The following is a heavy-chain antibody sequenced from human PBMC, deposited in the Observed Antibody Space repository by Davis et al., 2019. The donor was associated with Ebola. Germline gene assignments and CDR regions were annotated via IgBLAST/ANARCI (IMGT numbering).Heavy chain of an antibody. J-gene: IGHJ3*02. CDR1: GYTFTAYY. CDR3: ARVSGPATIFPVGDAFDI. Sequence: AASVKVSCKASGYTFTAYYFHWVRQAPGQGLEWMGRINANTGGTNYAQIFQGRVTMTRDTSITTAYMELNKLRSDDTAVYYCARVSGPATIFPVGDAFDIWGQGTMVTVSS. CDR2: INANTGGT. D-gene: IGHD2-2*01. V-gene: IGHV1-2*06.